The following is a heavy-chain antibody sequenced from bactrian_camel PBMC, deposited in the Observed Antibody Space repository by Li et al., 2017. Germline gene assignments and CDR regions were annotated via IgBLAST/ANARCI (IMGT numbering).Heavy chain of an antibody. D-gene: IGHD1*01. CDR2: IDTRGSV. CDR3: AARPISTRDCVAGGTAEFGY. J-gene: IGHJ6*01. Sequence: HVQLVESGGGSVQAGGSLRLSCSASGYTYSGYCMGWFRQAPGKEREGVAAIDTRGSVTVADSVKDRFSISKDNAGSTLYLQMNDLRPEDTAMYFCAARPISTRDCVAGGTAEFGYWGQGTQVTVS. CDR1: GYTYSGYC. V-gene: IGHV3S55*01.